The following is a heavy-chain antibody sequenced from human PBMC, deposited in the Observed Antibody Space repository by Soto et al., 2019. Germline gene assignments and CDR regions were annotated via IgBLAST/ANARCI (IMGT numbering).Heavy chain of an antibody. J-gene: IGHJ4*02. CDR1: GFTFSSYW. CDR3: ARDQTVAGPTTFDY. V-gene: IGHV3-74*01. D-gene: IGHD6-19*01. Sequence: GGSLRLSCAASGFTFSSYWMHWVRQTPGKGLVWVSRIDIAGSTTTYADPVKGRFTISRDNAKNTLYLQMNSLRAEDTAVYYCARDQTVAGPTTFDYCGQGTLVTVSS. CDR2: IDIAGSTT.